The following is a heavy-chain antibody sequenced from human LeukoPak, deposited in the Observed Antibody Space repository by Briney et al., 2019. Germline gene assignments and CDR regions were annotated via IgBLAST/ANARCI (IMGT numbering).Heavy chain of an antibody. Sequence: GASVKVSCKASGGTISSYAISWVRQAPGQGLEWMGGIIPIFGTANYAQKFQGRVTITADESTSTAYMELSSLRSEDTAVYYCARGSGSYGMNFDYWGQGTLVTVSS. CDR1: GGTISSYA. V-gene: IGHV1-69*13. J-gene: IGHJ4*02. CDR2: IIPIFGTA. CDR3: ARGSGSYGMNFDY. D-gene: IGHD1-26*01.